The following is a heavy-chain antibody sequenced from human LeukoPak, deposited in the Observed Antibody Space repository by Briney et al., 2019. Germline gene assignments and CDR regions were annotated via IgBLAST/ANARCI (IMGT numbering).Heavy chain of an antibody. CDR1: GFTFSSHA. D-gene: IGHD5-12*01. CDR2: IRGSGGRT. Sequence: GGSLRLSHAASGFTFSSHAMSWVRHAPGKGLEWVLAIRGSGGRTYYADSVTGPSTISRDNYKNTLYLKMNSLSAEDTAVYYCAKDKRGGYSGSGPVHYYGIDVWGQGTTVTVSS. J-gene: IGHJ6*02. V-gene: IGHV3-23*01. CDR3: AKDKRGGYSGSGPVHYYGIDV.